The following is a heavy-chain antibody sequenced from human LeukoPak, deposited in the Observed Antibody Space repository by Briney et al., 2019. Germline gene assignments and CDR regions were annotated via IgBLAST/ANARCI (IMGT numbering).Heavy chain of an antibody. CDR2: IYYSGST. CDR3: ARVSFSNYVDY. V-gene: IGHV4-30-4*08. CDR1: GGSISSGGYY. J-gene: IGHJ4*02. D-gene: IGHD2/OR15-2a*01. Sequence: PSETLSLTCTVSGGSISSGGYYWSWIRQHPGKGLEWIGYIYYSGSTYYNPSLKSRVTISVDTSKNQFSLKLSSVTAADTAVYYCARVSFSNYVDYWGQGTLVTVSS.